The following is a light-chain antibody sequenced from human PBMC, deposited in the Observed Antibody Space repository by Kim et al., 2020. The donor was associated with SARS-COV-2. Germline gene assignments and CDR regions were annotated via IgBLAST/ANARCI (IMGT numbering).Light chain of an antibody. J-gene: IGLJ3*02. CDR2: KNN. Sequence: QSVLTQPPSASGTPGQRVTISCSGNSSNIGGNTVSWYQQLPGTAPKLLIYKNNQRPSGVPDRFSGSKSGTSASLAISGLRSEDEADYYCAAWDDSLSGWVFGGGTQLTVL. CDR1: SSNIGGNT. V-gene: IGLV1-44*01. CDR3: AAWDDSLSGWV.